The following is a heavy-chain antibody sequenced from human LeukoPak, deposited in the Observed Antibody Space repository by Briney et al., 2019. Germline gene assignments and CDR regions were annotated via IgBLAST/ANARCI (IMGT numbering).Heavy chain of an antibody. J-gene: IGHJ4*02. Sequence: PGGSLRLSCAASGFTFSSYAMSWVRQAPGKGLEWVSSISSSSSYIYYADSVKGRFTISRDNAKNSLYLQMNSLRAEDTAVYYCAREFGSGSYYFDYWGQGTLVTVSS. V-gene: IGHV3-21*01. CDR3: AREFGSGSYYFDY. CDR1: GFTFSSYA. CDR2: ISSSSSYI. D-gene: IGHD3-10*01.